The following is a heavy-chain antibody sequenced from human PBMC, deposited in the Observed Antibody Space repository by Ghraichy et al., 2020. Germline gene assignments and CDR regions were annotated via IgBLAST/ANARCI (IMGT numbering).Heavy chain of an antibody. CDR2: TYYRSKWYN. J-gene: IGHJ6*03. D-gene: IGHD3-22*01. CDR3: AREVSYYYDSSGYHDYYYYYMDV. Sequence: SQTLSLTCAISGDSVSSNSAAWNWIRQSPSRGLEWLGRTYYRSKWYNDYAVSVKSRITINPDTSKNQFSLQLNSVTPEDTAVYYCAREVSYYYDSSGYHDYYYYYMDVWGKGTTVTVSS. CDR1: GDSVSSNSAA. V-gene: IGHV6-1*01.